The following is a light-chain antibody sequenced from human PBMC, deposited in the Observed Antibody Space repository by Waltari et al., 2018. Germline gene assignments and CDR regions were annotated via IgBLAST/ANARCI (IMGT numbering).Light chain of an antibody. CDR1: QSVTNN. CDR2: AAS. CDR3: QQYLHYSRLT. J-gene: IGKJ4*01. Sequence: EIVMTQSTATLSLSPGERATLSCRASQSVTNNLAWYLQKPGQAPRLLIYAASTRATGTPDRFSGSGSETDFTLTISGLQSEDFAVYYCQQYLHYSRLTFGGGTKVEIK. V-gene: IGKV3-15*01.